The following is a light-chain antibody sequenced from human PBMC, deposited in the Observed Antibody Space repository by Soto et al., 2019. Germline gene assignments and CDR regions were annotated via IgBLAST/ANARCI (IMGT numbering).Light chain of an antibody. CDR2: SNN. Sequence: QPVLTQPPSASGTPGQRVTISCSGSSSNIGSNTVNWYQQLPGTAPKLLIYSNNQRPSGVPDRFSGSKYGTSASLAISGLQSEDEADYYCAAWDDSLNGFWVFGGGTKVTVL. V-gene: IGLV1-44*01. CDR1: SSNIGSNT. J-gene: IGLJ3*02. CDR3: AAWDDSLNGFWV.